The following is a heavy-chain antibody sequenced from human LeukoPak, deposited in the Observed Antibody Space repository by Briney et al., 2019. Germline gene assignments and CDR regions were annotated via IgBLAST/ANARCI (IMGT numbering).Heavy chain of an antibody. CDR3: AREGTRGSFDS. CDR2: INLDGSEK. Sequence: GGSLRLSCAASGFTFSSYWMSWVRQAPGKGLEWVADINLDGSEKYYVDSVKGRFTISRDNAKNSLNLHMNSLRAEDTAVYYCAREGTRGSFDSRGQGTLVTVSS. D-gene: IGHD1/OR15-1a*01. V-gene: IGHV3-7*01. J-gene: IGHJ4*02. CDR1: GFTFSSYW.